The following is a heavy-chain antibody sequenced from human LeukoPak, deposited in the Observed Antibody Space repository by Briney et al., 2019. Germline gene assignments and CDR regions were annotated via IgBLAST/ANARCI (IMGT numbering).Heavy chain of an antibody. Sequence: ASVKVSCKVSGYTLTELSMHWVRQAPGKGLEWMGGFDPEDGETIYAQKFQGRVTMTEDTSTDTAYMELSSLRSEDTAVYYCATTGQQQGNYYYYYMDVWGKGTTVTVSS. J-gene: IGHJ6*03. CDR3: ATTGQQQGNYYYYYMDV. CDR1: GYTLTELS. D-gene: IGHD6-13*01. CDR2: FDPEDGET. V-gene: IGHV1-24*01.